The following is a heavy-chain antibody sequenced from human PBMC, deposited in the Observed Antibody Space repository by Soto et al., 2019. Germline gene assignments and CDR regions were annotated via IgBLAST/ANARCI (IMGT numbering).Heavy chain of an antibody. Sequence: EVQLLESGGGLVQPGGSLRLSCAASGFTFSSYTMNWVRQAPGKGLEWVSGINSGGRTYYADSVKGRFTISRDDSKNTLYLQIISLRAEDTAVYYCAKDLRPDGVWDFDYWGQGTLVTDSS. CDR3: AKDLRPDGVWDFDY. CDR1: GFTFSSYT. J-gene: IGHJ4*02. V-gene: IGHV3-23*01. CDR2: INSGGRT. D-gene: IGHD4-17*01.